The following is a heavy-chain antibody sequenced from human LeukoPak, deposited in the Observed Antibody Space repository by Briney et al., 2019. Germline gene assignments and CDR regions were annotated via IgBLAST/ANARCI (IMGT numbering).Heavy chain of an antibody. Sequence: GGSLRLSCAASGFTFTSYWMHWVRQAPGKGLEWVSAISGSGGSTYYADSVKGRFTISRDNSKNTLYLQMNSLRAEDTAVYYCAKVSGTVAGFFDYWGQGTLVTVSS. CDR3: AKVSGTVAGFFDY. D-gene: IGHD6-19*01. CDR2: ISGSGGST. CDR1: GFTFTSYW. J-gene: IGHJ4*02. V-gene: IGHV3-23*01.